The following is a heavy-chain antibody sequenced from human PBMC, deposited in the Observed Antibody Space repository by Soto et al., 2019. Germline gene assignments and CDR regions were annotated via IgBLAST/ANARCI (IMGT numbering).Heavy chain of an antibody. Sequence: EMQLVESGGGLVQPGGSLRLSCVDSGVTFSRYWMSWVRQAPGKGLEWLAQIKEDGSETYYVDSVRGRFTISRDNAKNSLYLQMNSLRVEDTAVYYCARDGDRNNRAVFDYWGQGTLVTVSS. CDR2: IKEDGSET. J-gene: IGHJ4*02. CDR1: GVTFSRYW. V-gene: IGHV3-7*04. CDR3: ARDGDRNNRAVFDY. D-gene: IGHD7-27*01.